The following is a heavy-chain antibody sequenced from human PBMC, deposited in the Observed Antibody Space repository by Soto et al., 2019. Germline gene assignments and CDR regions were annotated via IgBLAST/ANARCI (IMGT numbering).Heavy chain of an antibody. CDR2: IYYSGST. CDR3: ARLTDSSSWYPFDY. V-gene: IGHV4-59*08. J-gene: IGHJ4*02. CDR1: GGSISSYY. D-gene: IGHD6-13*01. Sequence: SETLSLTCTVSGGSISSYYWSWIRQPPGKGLEWIGYIYYSGSTNYNPSLKSRVTISVDTSKNQFSLKLSSVTAADTAVYYCARLTDSSSWYPFDYWGQGTLVTVSS.